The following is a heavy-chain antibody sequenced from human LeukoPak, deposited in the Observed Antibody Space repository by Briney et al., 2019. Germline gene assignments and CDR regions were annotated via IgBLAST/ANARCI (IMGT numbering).Heavy chain of an antibody. CDR1: GYTFTGYY. CDR3: ARDRYSYGKPLVSPLTY. J-gene: IGHJ4*02. Sequence: ASVKVSCKASGYTFTGYYMHWVRQAPGQGLEWMGWIKPNSGGTSYAQKFQGRVTMTTDTSTSTAYMELRSLRSDDTAVYYCARDRYSYGKPLVSPLTYWGQGTLVTVSS. D-gene: IGHD5-18*01. CDR2: IKPNSGGT. V-gene: IGHV1-2*02.